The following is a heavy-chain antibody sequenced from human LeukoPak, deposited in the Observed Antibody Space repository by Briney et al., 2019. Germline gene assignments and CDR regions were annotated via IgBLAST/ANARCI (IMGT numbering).Heavy chain of an antibody. Sequence: GESLKISCKGSGYSFTSYWIGWVRQTPGKGLEWMGIIYPGDSDTRYSPSFQGQVTISADKSISTAYLQWSSLKASDTAMYYCARHRTMIVVGNDAFDIWGQGTMVTVSS. V-gene: IGHV5-51*01. D-gene: IGHD3-22*01. J-gene: IGHJ3*02. CDR2: IYPGDSDT. CDR3: ARHRTMIVVGNDAFDI. CDR1: GYSFTSYW.